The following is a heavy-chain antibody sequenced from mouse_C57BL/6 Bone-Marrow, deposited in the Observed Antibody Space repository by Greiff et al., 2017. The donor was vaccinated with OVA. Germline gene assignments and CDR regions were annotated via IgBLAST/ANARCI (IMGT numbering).Heavy chain of an antibody. CDR3: ARGAYYSNVYYFDY. Sequence: VQLQQPGAELVKPGASVKLSCKASGYTFTSYWMQWVKQRPGQGLEWIGEIDPSDSYTNYNQKFKGKATLTVDTSSSTAYMQLSSLTSEDSAVYYCARGAYYSNVYYFDYWGQGTTLTVSS. J-gene: IGHJ2*01. D-gene: IGHD2-5*01. CDR2: IDPSDSYT. V-gene: IGHV1-50*01. CDR1: GYTFTSYW.